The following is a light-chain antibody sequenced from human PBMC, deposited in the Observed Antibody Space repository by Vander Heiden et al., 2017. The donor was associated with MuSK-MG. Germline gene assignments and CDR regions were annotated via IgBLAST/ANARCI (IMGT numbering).Light chain of an antibody. J-gene: IGLJ3*02. CDR2: RNS. V-gene: IGLV1-44*01. CDR1: IANIASNT. Sequence: QSVLTQPPSPSRPPGQRVTISCSGRIANIASNTVNWYQVLPGTAPKLLIYRNSQRPSGVPDRFSASKSGTSASLAISGLQSADEADYYYATWDDSLTGVVFGGGTKLTVL. CDR3: ATWDDSLTGVV.